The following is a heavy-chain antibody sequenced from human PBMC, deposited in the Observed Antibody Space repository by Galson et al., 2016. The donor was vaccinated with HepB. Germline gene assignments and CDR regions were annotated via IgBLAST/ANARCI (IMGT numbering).Heavy chain of an antibody. CDR3: ATAGYDYIWGSYYY. Sequence: SVKVSCKASGYTFTDYHIQWVRQAPGQGLEWMGRINPNSGGTNYAQKFQGRVTVTRDTSISTAYMELTRLTSDDTAVYYCATAGYDYIWGSYYYWGQGTLVTVSS. CDR1: GYTFTDYH. D-gene: IGHD3-16*01. J-gene: IGHJ4*02. CDR2: INPNSGGT. V-gene: IGHV1-2*06.